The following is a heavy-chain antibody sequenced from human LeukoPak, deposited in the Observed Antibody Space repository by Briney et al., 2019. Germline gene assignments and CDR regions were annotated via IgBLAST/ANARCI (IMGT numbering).Heavy chain of an antibody. V-gene: IGHV1-46*01. CDR2: INPSGGST. J-gene: IGHJ5*02. D-gene: IGHD3-10*01. CDR1: GYSFTTFP. CDR3: ARGRGNWFDP. Sequence: ASVKVSCKASGYSFTTFPIHWVRQAPGQGLEWMGIINPSGGSTSYAQKFQGRVTMTRDTSTSTVYMELSSLRSEDTAVYYCARGRGNWFDPWGQGTLVTVSS.